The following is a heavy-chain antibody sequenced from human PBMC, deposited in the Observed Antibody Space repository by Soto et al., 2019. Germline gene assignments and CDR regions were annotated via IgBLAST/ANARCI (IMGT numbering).Heavy chain of an antibody. J-gene: IGHJ4*02. CDR1: GFTFSSYG. CDR3: ARPWGLGGLFPFDY. Sequence: QVQLVESGGGVVQPGRSLRLSCAASGFTFSSYGMHWVRQAPGKGLEWVAVIWYDGSNKYYADSVKGRFTISRDNSKNPLYLQMNGLRAEDTVVFYCARPWGLGGLFPFDYWGQGPLVTVSS. CDR2: IWYDGSNK. D-gene: IGHD3-16*01. V-gene: IGHV3-33*01.